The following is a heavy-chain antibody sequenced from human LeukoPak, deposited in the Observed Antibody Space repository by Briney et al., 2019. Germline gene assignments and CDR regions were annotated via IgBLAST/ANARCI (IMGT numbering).Heavy chain of an antibody. D-gene: IGHD2-21*02. Sequence: SETLSLTCAVSGGSISSSNWWSWVRQPPGKGLEWIGEIYHSGSTNYNPSLKSRVTISVDKSKNQFSLKLSSVTAADTAVYYCARDKDIVVVTAGVHYYYYYGMDVWGQGTTVTVSS. CDR1: GGSISSSNW. CDR2: IYHSGST. J-gene: IGHJ6*02. CDR3: ARDKDIVVVTAGVHYYYYYGMDV. V-gene: IGHV4-4*02.